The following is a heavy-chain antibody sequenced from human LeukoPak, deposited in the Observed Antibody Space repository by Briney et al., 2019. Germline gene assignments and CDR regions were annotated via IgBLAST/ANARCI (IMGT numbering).Heavy chain of an antibody. Sequence: PSXTLSLTCTVSGGSISSGSYYWSWIRQPAGKGLEWIGRIYTSGSTNYNPSLKSRVTISVETSKNQFSLKLSSVTAADAAVYYCARGLRQQLGQYYYYYYMDVWGKGTTVTVSS. CDR3: ARGLRQQLGQYYYYYYMDV. J-gene: IGHJ6*03. V-gene: IGHV4-61*02. CDR2: IYTSGST. D-gene: IGHD6-13*01. CDR1: GGSISSGSYY.